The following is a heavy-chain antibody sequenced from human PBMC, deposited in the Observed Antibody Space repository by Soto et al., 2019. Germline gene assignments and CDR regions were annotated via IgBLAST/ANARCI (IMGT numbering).Heavy chain of an antibody. CDR1: GFTFSSYA. CDR3: AKGEPYSSGWYQDDPFDI. J-gene: IGHJ3*02. CDR2: ISGSGGST. Sequence: EVQLLESGGGLVQPGGSLRLSCAASGFTFSSYAMSWVRQAPGKGLEWVSAISGSGGSTYYADSVKGRFTISRDNPKNTLYLQMNSLRAEDTAVYYCAKGEPYSSGWYQDDPFDIWGQGTMVTVSS. D-gene: IGHD6-19*01. V-gene: IGHV3-23*01.